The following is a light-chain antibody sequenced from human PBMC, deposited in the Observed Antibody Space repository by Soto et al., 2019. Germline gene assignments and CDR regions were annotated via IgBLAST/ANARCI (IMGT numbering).Light chain of an antibody. Sequence: AIQMTQSPSSLSASVGDSVTITCRASQGIGNDLGWYQQRPGKAPKLLIYAASTLQSGVPSRFGGSGSGTDSTLTISSLQPEDSATYYCLQDDSYPPTFGGGTKVEI. CDR1: QGIGND. CDR3: LQDDSYPPT. CDR2: AAS. V-gene: IGKV1-6*01. J-gene: IGKJ4*01.